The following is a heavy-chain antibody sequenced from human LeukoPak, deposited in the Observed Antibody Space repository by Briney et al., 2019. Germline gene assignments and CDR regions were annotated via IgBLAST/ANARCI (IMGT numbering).Heavy chain of an antibody. V-gene: IGHV4-38-2*01. CDR3: AGLGGTKGY. Sequence: SETLSLTCAVSGYSISSGYYWGWIRQPPGKGLEWIGSIYHSGSTYYNPSLKSRVTISVDTSKSQFSLALSSVTAADTAVYYCAGLGGTKGYWGQGTLVTVSS. D-gene: IGHD2-2*01. CDR1: GYSISSGYY. J-gene: IGHJ4*02. CDR2: IYHSGST.